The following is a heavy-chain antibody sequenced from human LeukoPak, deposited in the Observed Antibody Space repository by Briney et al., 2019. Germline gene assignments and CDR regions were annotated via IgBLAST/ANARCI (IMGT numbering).Heavy chain of an antibody. D-gene: IGHD6-13*01. CDR3: AKERRGLAAAGDFDY. CDR2: ISFDGSNK. CDR1: GFNVTNYA. Sequence: GGSLRLSCAASGFNVTNYAMHWVRQAPGKGLEWVAVISFDGSNKYYADSVKGRFTISRDNSKNTLYLQMNSLRAEDTAVYYCAKERRGLAAAGDFDYWGQGTLVTVSS. J-gene: IGHJ4*02. V-gene: IGHV3-30*04.